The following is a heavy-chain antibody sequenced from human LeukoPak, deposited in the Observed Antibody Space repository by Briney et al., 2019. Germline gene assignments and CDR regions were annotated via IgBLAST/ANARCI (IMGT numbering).Heavy chain of an antibody. CDR2: IIPIFGTA. CDR1: GGTFSSYA. J-gene: IGHJ4*02. Sequence: SVKVSCKASGGTFSSYAISWVRQAPGQGLEWMGGIIPIFGTANYAQKFQGRVTITADESTSTAYMELSSLRSEDTAVYYCVYDSSGYYSPLGDWGQGTLVTVSS. CDR3: VYDSSGYYSPLGD. V-gene: IGHV1-69*13. D-gene: IGHD3-22*01.